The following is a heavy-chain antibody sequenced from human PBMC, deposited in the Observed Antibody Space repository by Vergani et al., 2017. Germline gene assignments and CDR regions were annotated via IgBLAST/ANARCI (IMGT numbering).Heavy chain of an antibody. V-gene: IGHV3-11*01. Sequence: QVQLVESGGGLVKPGGSLRLSCAASGFSFSDHYMTWIRQAPGKGLELVSYISNSGNTIEYADSVKGRFSISRDNAESSLFLQMDSLRAEDTAVYYCARDHRDYNNYPGTFDIWGQGSMVTVS. CDR2: ISNSGNTI. CDR1: GFSFSDHY. D-gene: IGHD5-24*01. CDR3: ARDHRDYNNYPGTFDI. J-gene: IGHJ3*02.